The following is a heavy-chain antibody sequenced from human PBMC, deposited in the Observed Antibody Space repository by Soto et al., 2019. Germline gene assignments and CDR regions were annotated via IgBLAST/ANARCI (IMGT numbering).Heavy chain of an antibody. V-gene: IGHV3-30*18. D-gene: IGHD3-22*01. CDR3: AKESSYYYDSSGYDNDY. Sequence: GGSLRLSCAASGFTFSSYGMHWVRQAPGKGLEWVAVISYDGSNKYYADSVKGRFTISRDNSKNTLYLQMNSLRAEDTAVYYCAKESSYYYDSSGYDNDYWGQGTLVTVSS. J-gene: IGHJ4*02. CDR2: ISYDGSNK. CDR1: GFTFSSYG.